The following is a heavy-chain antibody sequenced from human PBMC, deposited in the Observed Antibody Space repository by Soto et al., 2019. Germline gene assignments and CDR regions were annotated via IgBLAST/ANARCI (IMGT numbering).Heavy chain of an antibody. V-gene: IGHV3-49*03. CDR3: VRAYYFDY. J-gene: IGHJ4*02. Sequence: GGSLRLSCIASGFTFGDYAMSWFRQAPGKGPEWVGFIRSKAYRGTTEYAAAVKGRFTISRDDSKSIAYLLLNSLKTEDAAVYYCVRAYYFDYWGQGTLVTVSS. CDR1: GFTFGDYA. CDR2: IRSKAYRGTT.